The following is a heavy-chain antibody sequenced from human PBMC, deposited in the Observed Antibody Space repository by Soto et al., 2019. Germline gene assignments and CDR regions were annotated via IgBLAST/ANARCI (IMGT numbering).Heavy chain of an antibody. D-gene: IGHD3-10*01. Sequence: SETLSLTCAVYGGSFSGYYWSWIRQPPGKGLERIGEINHSGSTNYNPSLKSRVTISVDTSKNQFSLKLSSVTAADTAVYYCARGRNGSGSYYNGGSYYYYGMDVWGQGTTVTVSS. CDR3: ARGRNGSGSYYNGGSYYYYGMDV. V-gene: IGHV4-34*01. CDR1: GGSFSGYY. CDR2: INHSGST. J-gene: IGHJ6*02.